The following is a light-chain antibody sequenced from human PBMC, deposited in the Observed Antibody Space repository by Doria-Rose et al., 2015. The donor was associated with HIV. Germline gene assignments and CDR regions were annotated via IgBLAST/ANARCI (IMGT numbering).Light chain of an antibody. CDR3: QQYGTSRGT. J-gene: IGKJ5*01. V-gene: IGKV3-20*01. CDR2: DAS. Sequence: TQSPGTLSLSPGERATLSCRASQRIKSSYLAWYQQKPGQAPRLLTYDASTRATGIPDRFSGSGSGTDFTLTISRLEPEDVAVYYRQQYGTSRGTFGQGTRLEIK. CDR1: QRIKSSY.